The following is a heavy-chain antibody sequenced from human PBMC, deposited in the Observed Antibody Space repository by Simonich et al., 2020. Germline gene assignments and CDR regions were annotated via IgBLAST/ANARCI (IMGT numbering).Heavy chain of an antibody. CDR1: GFTFSSYE. Sequence: EVQLVESGGGLVQPGGSLRLSCAASGFTFSSYEMNWVRQAPGKGLEWVSDISSSGSTIYYADSVKGRVTISRDNAKNSLYLQMNSLRAEDTAVYYCARDFRLQLVEIGTYYYYGMDVWGQGTTVTVSS. D-gene: IGHD6-6*01. J-gene: IGHJ6*02. CDR2: ISSSGSTI. CDR3: ARDFRLQLVEIGTYYYYGMDV. V-gene: IGHV3-48*03.